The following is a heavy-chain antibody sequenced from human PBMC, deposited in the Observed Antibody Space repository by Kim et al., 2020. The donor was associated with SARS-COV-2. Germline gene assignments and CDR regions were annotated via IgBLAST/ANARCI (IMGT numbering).Heavy chain of an antibody. CDR3: ARALGWGHYSGVDV. Sequence: GGSLRLSCAASGFTFSTYGMHWVLQAPGKGLEWVAVIWFDGSHKYYADSVKGRFTISRDNSNNTLSLQVNSLRAEDTALYYCARALGWGHYSGVDVWGQGTTVTVSS. V-gene: IGHV3-33*01. CDR1: GFTFSTYG. D-gene: IGHD2-21*02. CDR2: IWFDGSHK. J-gene: IGHJ6*02.